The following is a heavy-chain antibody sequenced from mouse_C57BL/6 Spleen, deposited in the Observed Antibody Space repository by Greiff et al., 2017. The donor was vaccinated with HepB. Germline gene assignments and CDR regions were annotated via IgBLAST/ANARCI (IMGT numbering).Heavy chain of an antibody. CDR3: ARVYSNYGRFAY. J-gene: IGHJ3*01. V-gene: IGHV1-55*01. CDR1: GYTFTSYW. D-gene: IGHD2-5*01. CDR2: IYPGSGST. Sequence: QVQLQQPGAELVKPGASVKMSCKASGYTFTSYWITWVKQRPGQGLEWIGDIYPGSGSTNYNEKFKSKATLTVDTSSSTAYMQLSSLTSEDSAVYYCARVYSNYGRFAYWGQGTLVTVSA.